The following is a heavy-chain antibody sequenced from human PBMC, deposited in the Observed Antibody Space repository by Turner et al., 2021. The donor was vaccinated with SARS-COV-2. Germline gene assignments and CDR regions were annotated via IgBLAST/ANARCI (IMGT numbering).Heavy chain of an antibody. CDR1: GGSISSYY. V-gene: IGHV4-4*07. CDR2: IYTSGST. J-gene: IGHJ6*02. CDR3: ARDRVQLGPVGMDV. Sequence: QVQLQESGPGQVKPSETLSLTCTVSGGSISSYYWSWIRQPAGKGLEWIGRIYTSGSTNYNPSLKSRVTMSVDTSKNQFSLKLSSVTAADTAVYYCARDRVQLGPVGMDVWGQGTTVTVSS. D-gene: IGHD6-6*01.